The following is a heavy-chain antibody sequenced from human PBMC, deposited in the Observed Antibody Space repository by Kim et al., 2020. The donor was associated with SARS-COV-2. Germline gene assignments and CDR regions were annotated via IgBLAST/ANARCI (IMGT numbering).Heavy chain of an antibody. Sequence: SETLSLTCAVYGGSFSGYYWTWIRQPPGKGLEWIGDIDHSGSANYHPSLTSRVTISADTSNNQFSLKMNSVTAADTAIYYCARYDFWSRGTLVTVSS. CDR3: ARYDF. D-gene: IGHD3-3*01. J-gene: IGHJ4*02. V-gene: IGHV4-34*01. CDR2: IDHSGSA. CDR1: GGSFSGYY.